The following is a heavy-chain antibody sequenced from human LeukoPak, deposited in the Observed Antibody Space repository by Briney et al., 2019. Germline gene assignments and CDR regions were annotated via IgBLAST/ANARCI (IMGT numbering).Heavy chain of an antibody. CDR2: VTGPADTT. D-gene: IGHD3/OR15-3a*01. V-gene: IGHV3-23*01. CDR1: GFTFNNYA. Sequence: GGSLRLSCAASGFTFNNYAMNWVRQAPGKGLEWVAAVTGPADTTYYADSVKGRFTISRDSFKDTVYLQMNRLGAEDTALYYCEKGAANDFWGQGPRVTVSS. CDR3: EKGAANDF. J-gene: IGHJ4*02.